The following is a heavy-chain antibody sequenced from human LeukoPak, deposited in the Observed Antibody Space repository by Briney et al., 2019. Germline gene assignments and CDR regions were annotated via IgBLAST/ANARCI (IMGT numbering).Heavy chain of an antibody. V-gene: IGHV1-2*06. J-gene: IGHJ4*02. CDR1: GGTFSSTT. Sequence: ASVKVSCKASGGTFSSTTINWVRQAPGQGLEWMGRINPNSGGTNYAQKFQGRVTMTRDTSISTAYMELSRLRSDDTAVYYCARDDSSGDWGQGTLVTVSS. CDR3: ARDDSSGD. CDR2: INPNSGGT. D-gene: IGHD3-22*01.